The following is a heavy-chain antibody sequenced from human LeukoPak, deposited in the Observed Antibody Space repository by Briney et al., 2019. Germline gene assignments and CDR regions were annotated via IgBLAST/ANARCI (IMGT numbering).Heavy chain of an antibody. CDR3: ARESANRNDGTYKFYGIDV. D-gene: IGHD1-1*01. CDR1: GFTFSDSY. CDR2: ISNGGTSI. J-gene: IGHJ6*02. V-gene: IGHV3-11*01. Sequence: GGSLRLSCAASGFTFSDSYMFWIRQPPGKGLEWVSYISNGGTSIDYADSVKGRFTISRDNAKNSVSLRMNSLASDDTAVYYCARESANRNDGTYKFYGIDVWGQGTAVTVSS.